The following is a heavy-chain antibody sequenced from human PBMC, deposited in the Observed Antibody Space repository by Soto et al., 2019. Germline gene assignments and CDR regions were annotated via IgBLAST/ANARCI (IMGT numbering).Heavy chain of an antibody. Sequence: PSETLSLTCTVSGDSVSSRSYYWTWVRQPPGKGLEWIGYIDYSANTNYDPSLHSRVTMSLDTSKNQFSLKLTSVTAADTAFYYCARDIRGYSRAFDYWGQGIMVTVSS. V-gene: IGHV4-61*01. CDR3: ARDIRGYSRAFDY. CDR2: IDYSANT. CDR1: GDSVSSRSYY. D-gene: IGHD5-18*01. J-gene: IGHJ4*02.